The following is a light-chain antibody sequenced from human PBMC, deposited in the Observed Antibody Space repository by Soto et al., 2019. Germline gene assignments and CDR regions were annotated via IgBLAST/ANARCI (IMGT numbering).Light chain of an antibody. CDR3: LQHDSRPYR. J-gene: IGKJ2*03. CDR1: QGIRNA. V-gene: IGKV1-17*01. Sequence: DLPMTQSPSSLSASVGDRVTITCRASQGIRNALAWYQKKPGRAPERLMYSASTLQSGVPSRFSVSGSGTEFTPAISTLQPEDLATYDGLQHDSRPYRFGQRTRL. CDR2: SAS.